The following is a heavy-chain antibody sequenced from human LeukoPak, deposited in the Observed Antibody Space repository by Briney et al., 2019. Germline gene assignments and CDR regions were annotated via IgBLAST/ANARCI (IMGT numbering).Heavy chain of an antibody. CDR1: GGSISSYY. CDR3: ARKSSSSLDYYYYMDV. V-gene: IGHV4-4*07. CDR2: IYTSGST. Sequence: SETLSLTCTVSGGSISSYYWSWIRQPAGKGLEWIGRIYTSGSTNYNPSLKSRVTISVDKPKNQFSLKLSSVTAADTAVYCCARKSSSSLDYYYYMDVWGKGTTVTVSS. D-gene: IGHD6-6*01. J-gene: IGHJ6*03.